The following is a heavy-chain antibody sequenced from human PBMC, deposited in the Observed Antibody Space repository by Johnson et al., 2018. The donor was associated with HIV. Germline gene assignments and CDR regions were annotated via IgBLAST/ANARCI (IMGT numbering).Heavy chain of an antibody. CDR3: ARVSMLFIAADAFDI. J-gene: IGHJ3*02. V-gene: IGHV3-48*01. CDR2: ISSGGNSI. Sequence: VQLVESGGGLVKPGGSLRLSCAASRFTFSNAWMSWVRQAPGKGLEWVSYISSGGNSIHYADSVKGRFTISRDNSKNTLYLQLNSLRAEDTAVYYCARVSMLFIAADAFDIWGQGTMVTVSS. CDR1: RFTFSNAW. D-gene: IGHD2-21*01.